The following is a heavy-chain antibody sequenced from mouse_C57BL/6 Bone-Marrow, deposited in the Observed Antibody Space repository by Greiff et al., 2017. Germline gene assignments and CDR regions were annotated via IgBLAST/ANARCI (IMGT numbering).Heavy chain of an antibody. CDR2: IYPRSGNT. CDR1: GYTFTSYG. V-gene: IGHV1-81*01. D-gene: IGHD2-2*01. CDR3: ARGSMVTAAWLAY. J-gene: IGHJ3*01. Sequence: VQLQQSGAELARPGASVKLSCKASGYTFTSYGISWVKQRTGQGLEWIGEIYPRSGNTYYNEKFKGKATLTADKSSRTAYMELRSLPSEDSAFYFCARGSMVTAAWLAYWGQGTLVTVSA.